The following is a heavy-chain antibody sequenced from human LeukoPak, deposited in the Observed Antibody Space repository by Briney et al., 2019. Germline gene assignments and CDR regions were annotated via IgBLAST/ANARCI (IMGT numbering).Heavy chain of an antibody. J-gene: IGHJ4*02. D-gene: IGHD3-22*01. V-gene: IGHV4-34*01. CDR1: GGSFSGYY. CDR2: INHSGST. CDR3: ARGYDSSAYLDY. Sequence: SETLSLTCAVYGGSFSGYYWSWIRQPPGKGLEWIGEINHSGSTNYNPSLRSRVTISVDTSKNQFSLKLSSVTAADTAVYYCARGYDSSAYLDYWGQGTLVTVSS.